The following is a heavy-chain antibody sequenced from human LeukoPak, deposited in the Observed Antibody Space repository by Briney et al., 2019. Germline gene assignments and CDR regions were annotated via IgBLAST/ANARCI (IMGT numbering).Heavy chain of an antibody. CDR2: IYTSGST. D-gene: IGHD6-6*01. Sequence: SETLSLTCTVSGGSISSYYWSWIRQPPGKGLEWIGYIYTSGSTNYNPSLKSRVTISVDTSKNQFSLKLSSVTAADTAVYYCARQRGSSSAGYNWFDPWGQGTLDTVSS. J-gene: IGHJ5*02. CDR3: ARQRGSSSAGYNWFDP. V-gene: IGHV4-4*09. CDR1: GGSISSYY.